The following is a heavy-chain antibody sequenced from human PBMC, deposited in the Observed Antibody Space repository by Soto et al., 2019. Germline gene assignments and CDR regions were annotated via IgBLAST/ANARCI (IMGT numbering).Heavy chain of an antibody. Sequence: QVQLVQSGAEVKKPGASVKVSCKASGYTFTSYAMHWVRQAPGQRLEWMGWINAGNGNTKYSQKFQGRVTITRDISASTAYMELSSLRSEDTAVYYCARVKSSGYPDYWGQGTLVTVSS. CDR2: INAGNGNT. CDR1: GYTFTSYA. J-gene: IGHJ4*02. CDR3: ARVKSSGYPDY. D-gene: IGHD3-22*01. V-gene: IGHV1-3*01.